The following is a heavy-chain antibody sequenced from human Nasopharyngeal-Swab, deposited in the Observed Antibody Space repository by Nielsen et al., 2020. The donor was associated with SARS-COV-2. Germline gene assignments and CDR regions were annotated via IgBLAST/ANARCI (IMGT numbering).Heavy chain of an antibody. Sequence: GESLKISCAASGSRFNTNGIHWVRQAPGKGLEWVAVIWYDGSKEYYEDSVKGRFTMSKDNSKNTAYLQMNSLRDEDTAVYYCARALGYCSGGNCYDSGTNDAFDIWGQGTMVSVSS. CDR3: ARALGYCSGGNCYDSGTNDAFDI. D-gene: IGHD2-15*01. CDR1: GSRFNTNG. CDR2: IWYDGSKE. J-gene: IGHJ3*02. V-gene: IGHV3-33*01.